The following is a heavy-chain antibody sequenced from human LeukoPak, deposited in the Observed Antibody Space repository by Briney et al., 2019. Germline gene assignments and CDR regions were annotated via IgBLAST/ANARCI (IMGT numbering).Heavy chain of an antibody. V-gene: IGHV3-21*01. D-gene: IGHD4-17*01. J-gene: IGHJ4*02. Sequence: GGSLRLSCAASGFTFSSYSMNWVRQAPGKGLEWVSSISSSSSYIYYADSVKGRFTIFRDNAKNSLYLQMNSLRAEDTAVYYCARGNTVTTRSPGYWGQGTLVTVSS. CDR1: GFTFSSYS. CDR3: ARGNTVTTRSPGY. CDR2: ISSSSSYI.